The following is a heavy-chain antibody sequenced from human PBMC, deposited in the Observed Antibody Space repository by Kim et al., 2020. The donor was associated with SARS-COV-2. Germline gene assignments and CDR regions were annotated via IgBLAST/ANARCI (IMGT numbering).Heavy chain of an antibody. Sequence: SETLSLTCTFSVFSISSSSYDWCWIRQPPGKGLEWIGSIYYTGSTYYNPSLKSRVTISIDTSKNQFSLKLSSVTAADTAVFYCARQATSSWIWGQGTLVT. V-gene: IGHV4-39*01. J-gene: IGHJ4*02. CDR3: ARQATSSWI. D-gene: IGHD6-13*01. CDR2: IYYTGST. CDR1: VFSISSSSYD.